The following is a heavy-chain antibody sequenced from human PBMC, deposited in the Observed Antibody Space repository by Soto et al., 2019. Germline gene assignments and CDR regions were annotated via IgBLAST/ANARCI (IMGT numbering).Heavy chain of an antibody. J-gene: IGHJ5*02. D-gene: IGHD2-15*01. V-gene: IGHV3-73*01. CDR2: VGTKSNSYAT. CDR3: TRVCSGGTCYFAP. Sequence: GGSLRLSCSASGFTFSSYAMHWVRQASGKGLEWVGRVGTKSNSYATQYSESVKGRFTISRDDSKRTAYLQLNNLKAEDTARYFCTRVCSGGTCYFAPWGQGTPVTVSS. CDR1: GFTFSSYA.